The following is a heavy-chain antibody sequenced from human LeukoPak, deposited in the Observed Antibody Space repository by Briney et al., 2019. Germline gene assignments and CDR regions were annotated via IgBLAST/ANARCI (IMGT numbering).Heavy chain of an antibody. J-gene: IGHJ4*02. V-gene: IGHV3-48*02. D-gene: IGHD2-15*01. CDR3: ARDGYCSSGSCYGSYDY. CDR1: GFIFSKYS. CDR2: ISSSSDTI. Sequence: GGSLRLSCAASGFIFSKYSMHWVRQAPGKGLAWVSYISSSSDTIYYADSVKGRFTISRDNAKNSLYLQMNSLRDEDTAVYYCARDGYCSSGSCYGSYDYWGQGTLVTVSS.